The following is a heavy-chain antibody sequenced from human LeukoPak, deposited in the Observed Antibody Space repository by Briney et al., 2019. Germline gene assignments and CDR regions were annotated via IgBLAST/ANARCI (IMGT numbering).Heavy chain of an antibody. CDR1: GGSFSGYY. CDR3: ARGSPGYGMDV. Sequence: SETLSLTCAVYGGSFSGYYWSWIRQPPGKGLEWVGEINHSGSTNYNPSLKSRVTISVDTSKNQFSLKLSSVTAADTAVYYCARGSPGYGMDVWGKGTTVTVSS. V-gene: IGHV4-34*01. CDR2: INHSGST. J-gene: IGHJ6*04.